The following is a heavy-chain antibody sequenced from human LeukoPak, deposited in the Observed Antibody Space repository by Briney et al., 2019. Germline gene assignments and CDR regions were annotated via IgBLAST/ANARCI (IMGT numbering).Heavy chain of an antibody. D-gene: IGHD3-3*01. V-gene: IGHV3-23*01. CDR2: LNRSGGST. CDR1: DLNYSYYA. J-gene: IGHJ4*02. Sequence: GPSTRLSSLSTDLNYSYYAMSRAGSDAGNGLESASALNRSGGSTYYADSVKGRFTISRDNSKNTLYLQMNSLRAEDTAVYYCAKARHEYDFWRGLFDYWGQGTLVTVSS. CDR3: AKARHEYDFWRGLFDY.